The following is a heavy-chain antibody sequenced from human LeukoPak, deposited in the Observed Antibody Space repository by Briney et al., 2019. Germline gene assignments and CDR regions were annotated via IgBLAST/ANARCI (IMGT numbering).Heavy chain of an antibody. D-gene: IGHD2-15*01. CDR1: GYTFTGYY. CDR2: INPNSGGT. V-gene: IGHV1-2*02. Sequence: GASVKVSCKASGYTFTGYYMHWVRQAPGQGLEWMGWINPNSGGTNYAQKFQGRVTMTRDTSISTAYMELSRLRSDDTAVYYCARARCSGGSCYPNWFDPWGQGTLVTVSS. CDR3: ARARCSGGSCYPNWFDP. J-gene: IGHJ5*02.